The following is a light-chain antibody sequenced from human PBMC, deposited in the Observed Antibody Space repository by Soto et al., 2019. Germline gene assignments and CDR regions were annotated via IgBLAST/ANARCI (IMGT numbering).Light chain of an antibody. Sequence: DIQVTQSPSSLSASVGDRVTITCRASQSISSYLNWYQQKPGKAPKLLIYAASSLQSGVPSRFSGSGSGTDFTLTISSLQPEDFATYYCEQSYSTWWTFGPGTKVDIK. J-gene: IGKJ1*01. CDR1: QSISSY. CDR2: AAS. CDR3: EQSYSTWWT. V-gene: IGKV1-39*01.